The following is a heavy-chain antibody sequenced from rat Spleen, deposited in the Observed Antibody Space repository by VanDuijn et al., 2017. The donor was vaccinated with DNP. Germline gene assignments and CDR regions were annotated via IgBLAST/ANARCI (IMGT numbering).Heavy chain of an antibody. CDR1: GFTFSDYY. J-gene: IGHJ3*01. V-gene: IGHV5-20*01. CDR3: TTDAAY. CDR2: ITYDGGGT. Sequence: EVRLVESGGGLVQPGRSLKLSCAASGFTFSDYYMAWVRQAPTKGLEWVAYITYDGGGTYYRDSVKGRFTISRDNAKSTLYLQMNSLRSEDMATYYCTTDAAYWGQGTLVTVSS.